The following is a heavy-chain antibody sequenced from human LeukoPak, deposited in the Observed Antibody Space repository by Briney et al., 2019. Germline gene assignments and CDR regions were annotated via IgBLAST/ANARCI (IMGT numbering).Heavy chain of an antibody. Sequence: GRSLRLSCAASGFTFSSYAMHWVRQAPGKGLKWVAVISYDGSNKYYADSVKGRFTISRDNSKNTLYLQMNSLRAEDTAVYYCAREGGYSSSSLDYWGQGTLVTVSS. V-gene: IGHV3-30*01. D-gene: IGHD6-6*01. J-gene: IGHJ4*02. CDR2: ISYDGSNK. CDR3: AREGGYSSSSLDY. CDR1: GFTFSSYA.